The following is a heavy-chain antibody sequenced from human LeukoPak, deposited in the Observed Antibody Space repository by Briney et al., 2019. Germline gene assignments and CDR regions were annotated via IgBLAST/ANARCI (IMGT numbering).Heavy chain of an antibody. CDR3: VRGHSSVWDHYFDY. CDR2: VNQDRSEK. J-gene: IGHJ4*02. D-gene: IGHD6-19*01. V-gene: IGHV3-7*01. CDR1: GFTFSGYW. Sequence: GGSLRLSCAASGFTFSGYWMNWVRQAPGKGLEWVANVNQDRSEKYYVDSVKGRFTISRDNAKNSLYVQMNSLRDEDTAVYHCVRGHSSVWDHYFDYWGQGTLDTVSS.